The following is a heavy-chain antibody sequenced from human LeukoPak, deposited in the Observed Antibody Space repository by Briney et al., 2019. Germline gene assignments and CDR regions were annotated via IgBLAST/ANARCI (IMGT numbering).Heavy chain of an antibody. CDR3: ARGVKKIRWSGGFDY. D-gene: IGHD4-23*01. Sequence: PSETLSLACTVSGGSISSYYWSWIRQPAGKGLEWIGRIYASGSTNYNPSLKSRVTMSVDMSKNQFSLNLTSVTAADTAVYYCARGVKKIRWSGGFDYWGQGTLVTVSS. J-gene: IGHJ4*02. CDR2: IYASGST. CDR1: GGSISSYY. V-gene: IGHV4-4*07.